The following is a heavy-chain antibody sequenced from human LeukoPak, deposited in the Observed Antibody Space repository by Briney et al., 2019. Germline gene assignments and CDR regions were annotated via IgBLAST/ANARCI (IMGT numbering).Heavy chain of an antibody. CDR3: ERGHGGYSWNDLRFDY. Sequence: SVKVSCKASGGTFTSYAISWVRQAPGQGLEWMGGIIPIFGTANYAQKFQGRVTITADKSTSTAYMELSSLRSEDTAVYYCERGHGGYSWNDLRFDYWGQGTLVTVSS. V-gene: IGHV1-69*06. CDR2: IIPIFGTA. J-gene: IGHJ4*02. D-gene: IGHD1-1*01. CDR1: GGTFTSYA.